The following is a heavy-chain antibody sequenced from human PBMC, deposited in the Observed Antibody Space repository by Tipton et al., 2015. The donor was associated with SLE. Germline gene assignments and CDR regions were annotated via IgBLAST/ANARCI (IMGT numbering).Heavy chain of an antibody. CDR3: ARGRVAARPFDY. CDR2: INPIFGTA. V-gene: IGHV1-69*01. J-gene: IGHJ4*02. CDR1: GGTFRSYA. Sequence: QVQLVQSGAEVKKPGSSVKVYCKASGGTFRSYAISWVRQAPGQGLEWMGGINPIFGTANYAQKFQGRVTITTDESTSTAYMELSSLRSEDTALYYCARGRVAARPFDYWGQGTLVTVSS. D-gene: IGHD6-6*01.